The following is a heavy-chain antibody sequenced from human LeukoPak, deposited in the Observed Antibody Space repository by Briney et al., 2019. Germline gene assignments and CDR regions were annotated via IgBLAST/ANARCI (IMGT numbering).Heavy chain of an antibody. V-gene: IGHV3-21*01. D-gene: IGHD3-10*01. CDR2: ISSSSSYI. CDR1: GFTFSSYS. J-gene: IGHJ4*02. CDR3: ARDIYSRVRGGVCFDY. Sequence: GGSLRLSCAASGFTFSSYSMNWVRQAPGKGLEWVSSISSSSSYIYYADSVKGRFTISRDNAKNSLYLQMNSLRAEDTAVYYCARDIYSRVRGGVCFDYWGQGTLVTVSS.